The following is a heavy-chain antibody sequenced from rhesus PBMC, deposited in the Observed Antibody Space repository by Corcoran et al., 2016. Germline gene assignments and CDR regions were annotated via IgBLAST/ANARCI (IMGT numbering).Heavy chain of an antibody. Sequence: QVTLKESGPALVKPTQTLTLTCTFSGFSLSTSGMGVGWIRQPSRKTLEWLAHIYWNDDKYYRTALKSRRTIAKDTSKNQVVLTMTNMDPVDTATFYCARHTVAATHFDYWGQGVLVTVSS. CDR2: IYWNDDK. D-gene: IGHD4-29*01. V-gene: IGHV2-1*01. J-gene: IGHJ4*01. CDR3: ARHTVAATHFDY. CDR1: GFSLSTSGMG.